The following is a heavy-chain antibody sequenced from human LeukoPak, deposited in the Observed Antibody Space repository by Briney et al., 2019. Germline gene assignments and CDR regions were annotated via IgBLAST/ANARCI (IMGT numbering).Heavy chain of an antibody. D-gene: IGHD6-13*01. CDR3: ARLYSMNWFDP. V-gene: IGHV1-69*05. CDR1: GGTFISYA. CDR2: IIPIFGTV. J-gene: IGHJ5*02. Sequence: GASVKVSCKASGGTFISYAISWVRQAPGQGLEWMGGIIPIFGTVNYAQKFQGRVTITTDESTSTAYMELSSLRSEDTAVYYCARLYSMNWFDPWGQGTLVTVSS.